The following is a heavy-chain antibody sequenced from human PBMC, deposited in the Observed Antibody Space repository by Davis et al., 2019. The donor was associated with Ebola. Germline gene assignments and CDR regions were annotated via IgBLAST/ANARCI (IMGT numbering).Heavy chain of an antibody. D-gene: IGHD3-10*01. CDR1: GFTFSSYA. CDR3: ARVGTLKGVGAFDI. CDR2: IKQGGSEK. V-gene: IGHV3-7*03. J-gene: IGHJ3*02. Sequence: GGSLRLSCAASGFTFSSYAMSWVRQAPGKGLEWVATIKQGGSEKYYVGSMKGRITISRDNAKNSLYLEMDSLRAEDTAVYYCARVGTLKGVGAFDIWGQGTMVTVSS.